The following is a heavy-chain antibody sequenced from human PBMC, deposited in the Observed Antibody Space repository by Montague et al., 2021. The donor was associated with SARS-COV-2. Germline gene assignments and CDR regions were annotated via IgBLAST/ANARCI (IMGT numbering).Heavy chain of an antibody. J-gene: IGHJ4*02. CDR2: IYYSGSS. Sequence: TLPLTCSVSGGSISSANYYWSWIRQHPRKGLEFIGYIYYSGSSFYNPSLKSRLTISVDTSKNRFSLRLSSVTAADTAIYFCASQSGSYYNYFDLWGQGTLVTVSS. CDR3: ASQSGSYYNYFDL. D-gene: IGHD1-26*01. V-gene: IGHV4-31*03. CDR1: GGSISSANYY.